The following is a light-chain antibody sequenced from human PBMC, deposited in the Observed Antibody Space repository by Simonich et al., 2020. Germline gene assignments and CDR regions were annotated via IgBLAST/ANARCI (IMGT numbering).Light chain of an antibody. Sequence: QSALTQPASVSGSPGQSITISCTGTGSDVGGYNYFSWYQQHPGKAPKLMIYDVSKRPSGVSNRFSGSKSGNTASLTISGLQAEDEADYYCSSYTSSSTWVFGGGTKLTVL. V-gene: IGLV2-14*01. J-gene: IGLJ3*02. CDR3: SSYTSSSTWV. CDR1: GSDVGGYNY. CDR2: DVS.